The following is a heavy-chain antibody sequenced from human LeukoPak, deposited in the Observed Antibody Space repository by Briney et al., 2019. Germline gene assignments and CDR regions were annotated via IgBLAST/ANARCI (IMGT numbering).Heavy chain of an antibody. V-gene: IGHV3-30*02. CDR1: GFTLSSYG. D-gene: IGHD1-26*01. Sequence: GGSLRLSCAASGFTLSSYGMNWVRQAPGKGLDWVAFLRYDGSTAFYEDSVKGRFTISRDSSKNTLYLQMNSLTPADTAIYYCAKDPYGGTYPSYFDYWGLGTLVTVSS. CDR3: AKDPYGGTYPSYFDY. CDR2: LRYDGSTA. J-gene: IGHJ4*02.